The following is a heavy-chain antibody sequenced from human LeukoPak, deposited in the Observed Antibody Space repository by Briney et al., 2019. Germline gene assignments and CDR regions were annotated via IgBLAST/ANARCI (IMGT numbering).Heavy chain of an antibody. Sequence: GESLKISCKGSGYSFTSYWIGWVRQMPGKGLEWMGIIYLGDSDTRYSPSFQGQVTISADKSISTAYLQWSSLKASDTAMYYCARRQGLMITFGGVIDYNFDYWGQGTLVTVSS. V-gene: IGHV5-51*01. CDR2: IYLGDSDT. D-gene: IGHD3-16*02. CDR1: GYSFTSYW. CDR3: ARRQGLMITFGGVIDYNFDY. J-gene: IGHJ4*02.